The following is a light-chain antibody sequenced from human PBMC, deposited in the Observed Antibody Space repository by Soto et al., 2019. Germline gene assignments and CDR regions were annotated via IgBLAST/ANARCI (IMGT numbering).Light chain of an antibody. CDR2: GAT. CDR1: QGISDF. Sequence: GDRGTITCRASQGISDFLAWYQQKPGKAPQLLIYGATTLQSGVPSRFSGSGSGTDFTLTIASLQPEDVATYYCQKYNSDPLTFGGGTKVEIK. J-gene: IGKJ4*01. V-gene: IGKV1-27*01. CDR3: QKYNSDPLT.